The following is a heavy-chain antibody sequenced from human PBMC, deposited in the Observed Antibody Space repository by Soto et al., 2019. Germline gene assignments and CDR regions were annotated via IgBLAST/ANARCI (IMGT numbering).Heavy chain of an antibody. CDR3: AKARSAFCSGTSCLGPFDS. Sequence: EVQLLESGGGSVQPGGSLRLSCTTSFSNYAMTWVRQAPGKGLQWVSSISGTGGGIYYADSVKGRFIVSRDNSESKVFLQMNSLRAEDTAVYYCAKARSAFCSGTSCLGPFDSWGQGTRVNVSS. J-gene: IGHJ4*02. V-gene: IGHV3-23*01. D-gene: IGHD2-2*01. CDR2: ISGTGGGI. CDR1: FSNYA.